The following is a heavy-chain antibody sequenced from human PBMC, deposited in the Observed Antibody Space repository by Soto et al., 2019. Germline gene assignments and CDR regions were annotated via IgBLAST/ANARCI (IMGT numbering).Heavy chain of an antibody. CDR1: GYTFTSYY. J-gene: IGHJ6*02. CDR3: ARSKPTVTARGVGYYGMDV. D-gene: IGHD4-4*01. V-gene: IGHV1-46*01. Sequence: GASVKVSCKASGYTFTSYYMHWVRQAPGQGLEWMGIINPSGGSTSYAQKFQGRVTITADESTSTAYMELSSLRSEDTAVYYCARSKPTVTARGVGYYGMDVWGQGTTVTVSS. CDR2: INPSGGST.